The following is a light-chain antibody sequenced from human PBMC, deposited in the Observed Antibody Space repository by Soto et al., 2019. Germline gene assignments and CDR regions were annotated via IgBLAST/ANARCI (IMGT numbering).Light chain of an antibody. Sequence: DIQMTQSPSTLSASLGDRVTITCRASRNFERWLAWYQQKPGKAPRLLIYDASTLETGVPSRFSGGCSGTEFTLTISSLQPDDNAAYYCQHCDTYWAFGQGTKVEVE. CDR2: DAS. CDR3: QHCDTYWA. J-gene: IGKJ1*01. CDR1: RNFERW. V-gene: IGKV1-5*01.